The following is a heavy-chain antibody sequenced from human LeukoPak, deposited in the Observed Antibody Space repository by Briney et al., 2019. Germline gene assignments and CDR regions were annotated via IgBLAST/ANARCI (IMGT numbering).Heavy chain of an antibody. J-gene: IGHJ3*02. CDR1: GGSISSYY. V-gene: IGHV4-4*07. CDR3: ARVPRYCSSTSCPKGAFDI. CDR2: IYTSGST. Sequence: KPSETLSLTCTVSGGSISSYYWSWIRQPAGKGLEWIGRIYTSGSTNYNPSLKSRVTMSVDTSKNQFSLKLSSVTAADTAVYYCARVPRYCSSTSCPKGAFDIWGQGTMVTVSS. D-gene: IGHD2-2*01.